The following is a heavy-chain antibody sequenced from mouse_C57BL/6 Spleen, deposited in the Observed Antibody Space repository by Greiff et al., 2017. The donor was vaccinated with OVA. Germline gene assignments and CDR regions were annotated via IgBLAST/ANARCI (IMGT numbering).Heavy chain of an antibody. CDR3: ARSDYYGSRGYYFDY. J-gene: IGHJ2*01. D-gene: IGHD1-1*01. V-gene: IGHV1-69*01. Sequence: QVQLQQPGAELVMPGASVKLSCKASGYTFTSYWMHWVKQRPGQGLEWIGEIDPSDSYTNYNQKFKGKSTLTVDKSSSTAYMQLSSLTSEDSAVYYCARSDYYGSRGYYFDYWGQGTTLTVSS. CDR1: GYTFTSYW. CDR2: IDPSDSYT.